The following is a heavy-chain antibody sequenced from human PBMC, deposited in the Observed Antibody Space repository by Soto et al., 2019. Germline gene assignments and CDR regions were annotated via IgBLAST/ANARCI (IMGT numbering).Heavy chain of an antibody. CDR1: GDSMRSFY. Sequence: SETLSLTCTVYGDSMRSFYWSWIRQPPGKGLEWIGNIYYSGSTNYNPSHKSRVTMSVDMSRNQVSLKLSSVTAADTAVYYCTRVGGYYGDYPNFDYWGQGALVTVSS. CDR3: TRVGGYYGDYPNFDY. CDR2: IYYSGST. D-gene: IGHD4-17*01. V-gene: IGHV4-59*01. J-gene: IGHJ4*02.